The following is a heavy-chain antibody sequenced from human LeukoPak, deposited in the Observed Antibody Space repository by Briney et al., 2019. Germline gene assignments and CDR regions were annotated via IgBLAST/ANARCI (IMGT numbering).Heavy chain of an antibody. V-gene: IGHV3-21*01. CDR1: GFTFSSYS. CDR3: ARGYSSSWFTPNWFDP. D-gene: IGHD6-13*01. CDR2: ISSSSSYI. J-gene: IGHJ5*02. Sequence: PGGSLRLSCAASGFTFSSYSMNWVRQAPGKGLEWVSSISSSSSYIYYADSVKGRFTISRDNAKNSLYLQMNSLRAEDTAVYYCARGYSSSWFTPNWFDPWGQGTLVTVSS.